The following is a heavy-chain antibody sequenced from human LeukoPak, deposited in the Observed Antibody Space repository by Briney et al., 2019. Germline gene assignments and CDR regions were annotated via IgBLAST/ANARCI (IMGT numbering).Heavy chain of an antibody. CDR1: GYTLTELS. J-gene: IGHJ4*02. V-gene: IGHV1-18*01. CDR2: ISAYNGNT. Sequence: VASLKVSCKVSGYTLTELSMHWVRQAPGQGLEWMGWISAYNGNTNYAQKLQGRVTMTTDTSTSTAYMELRSLRSDDTAVYYCARDDHGRWLVPGLYDYWGQGTLVTVSS. D-gene: IGHD6-19*01. CDR3: ARDDHGRWLVPGLYDY.